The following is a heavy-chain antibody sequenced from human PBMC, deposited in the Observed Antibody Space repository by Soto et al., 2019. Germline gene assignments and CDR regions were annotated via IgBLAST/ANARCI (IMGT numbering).Heavy chain of an antibody. Sequence: SDTLSLTCTVSGGSVSSVSYYWSLIRQPPGKGLEWIGYIYYSGSTNYNPSLKSRVTISVDTSKNQFSLKLSSVTAADTAVYYCASEVTIFGVAPHVGWFDPWGQGTLVTVSS. V-gene: IGHV4-61*01. CDR2: IYYSGST. CDR1: GGSVSSVSYY. D-gene: IGHD3-3*01. CDR3: ASEVTIFGVAPHVGWFDP. J-gene: IGHJ5*02.